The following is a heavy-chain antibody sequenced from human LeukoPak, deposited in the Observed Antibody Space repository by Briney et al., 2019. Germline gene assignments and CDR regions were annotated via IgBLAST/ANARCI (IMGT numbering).Heavy chain of an antibody. Sequence: PGGSLRLSCEASGFTFSSYGMHWVRQAPGKGLEWVAVIWYDGSNKYYADSVKGRFTISRDNSKNTLYLQMNSLRAEDTAVYYCAGSVAVAGRGYWGQGTLVTVSS. CDR2: IWYDGSNK. J-gene: IGHJ4*02. V-gene: IGHV3-33*01. D-gene: IGHD6-19*01. CDR3: AGSVAVAGRGY. CDR1: GFTFSSYG.